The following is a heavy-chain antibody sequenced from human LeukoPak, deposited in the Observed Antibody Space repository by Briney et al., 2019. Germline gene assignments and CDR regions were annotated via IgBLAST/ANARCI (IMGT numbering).Heavy chain of an antibody. CDR3: ARDRYSSGRPFDY. Sequence: GASVKVYCKASGYTFTGYYMHWVRQAPGQGLEWMGWINPNSGGTNYAQKFQGRVTMTRDTSISTAYMELSRLRSDDTAVYYCARDRYSSGRPFDYWGQGTLVTVSS. CDR2: INPNSGGT. J-gene: IGHJ4*02. V-gene: IGHV1-2*02. D-gene: IGHD6-19*01. CDR1: GYTFTGYY.